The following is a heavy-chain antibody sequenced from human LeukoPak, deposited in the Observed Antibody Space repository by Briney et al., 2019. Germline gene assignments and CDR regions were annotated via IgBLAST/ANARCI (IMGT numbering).Heavy chain of an antibody. J-gene: IGHJ5*02. CDR2: ISHSGTI. D-gene: IGHD4-23*01. V-gene: IGHV4-39*01. Sequence: PSETLSLTCIVSGGSISSSNSYWDWIRQPPGRGLEWIGDISHSGTINYNPSLRTRVTISADTSKNQFSLKLNSVTAADTAVYYCAPHVRGGNGFDPWGQGTLVTVSS. CDR1: GGSISSSNSY. CDR3: APHVRGGNGFDP.